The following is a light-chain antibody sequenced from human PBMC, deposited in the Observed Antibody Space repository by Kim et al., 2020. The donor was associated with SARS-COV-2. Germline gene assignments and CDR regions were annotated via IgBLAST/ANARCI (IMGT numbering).Light chain of an antibody. CDR3: SSYTRSTTSYV. V-gene: IGLV2-14*03. CDR1: SSDVGAYTY. CDR2: DVN. J-gene: IGLJ1*01. Sequence: SSTISCTGPSSDVGAYTYVSWYHQHPGKAPKLIIYDVNKRPSGVSNRFSGSKSGNSASLTISGLQAEDEADYYCSSYTRSTTSYVFGTGTKVTVL.